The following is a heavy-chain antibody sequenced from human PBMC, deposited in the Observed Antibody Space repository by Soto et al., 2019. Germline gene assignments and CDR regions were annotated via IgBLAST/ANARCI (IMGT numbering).Heavy chain of an antibody. V-gene: IGHV3-74*01. CDR1: GFTFSGRA. J-gene: IGHJ6*04. Sequence: EVQLVESGGGLVQPGGSLRLSCAASGFTFSGRAMHWVRQAPGKGLVWVAGIDNAGTDSTYADSVKGRFTSSRDNAKNTLYLQMNSPRVDDTAVYYCARGWFGPDVWGKGTTVTVSS. CDR3: ARGWFGPDV. D-gene: IGHD3-10*01. CDR2: IDNAGTDS.